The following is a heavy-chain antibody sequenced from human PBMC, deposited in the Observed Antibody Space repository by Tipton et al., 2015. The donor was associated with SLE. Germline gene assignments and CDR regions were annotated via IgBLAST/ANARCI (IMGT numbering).Heavy chain of an antibody. J-gene: IGHJ5*02. CDR2: IYHSGST. CDR1: GGSISSGGYS. V-gene: IGHV4-30-2*01. CDR3: ARHRVGWFDP. D-gene: IGHD1-26*01. Sequence: TLSLTCAVSGGSISSGGYSWSWIRQPPGKGLEWIGYIYHSGSTYYNPSLKSRVTISVDRSKNQFSLKLSSVTAADTAVYYCARHRVGWFDPWGQGTLVTVSS.